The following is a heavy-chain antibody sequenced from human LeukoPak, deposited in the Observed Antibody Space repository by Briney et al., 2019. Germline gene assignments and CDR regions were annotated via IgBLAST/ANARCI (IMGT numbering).Heavy chain of an antibody. J-gene: IGHJ4*02. CDR1: GYSISSGYY. D-gene: IGHD3-22*01. V-gene: IGHV4-38-2*02. Sequence: PSETLSLTCIVSGYSISSGYYWGWIRQPPGKGLEWIGSIYHSGSTYYNPSLKSRVTISVDTSKNQFSLKLSSVTAADTAVYYCARDGGVYDSSADYWGQGTLVTVSS. CDR2: IYHSGST. CDR3: ARDGGVYDSSADY.